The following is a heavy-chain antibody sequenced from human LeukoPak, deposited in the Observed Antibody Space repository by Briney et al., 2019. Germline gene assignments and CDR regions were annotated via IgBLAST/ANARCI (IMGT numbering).Heavy chain of an antibody. CDR2: TYYRSKRYN. D-gene: IGHD1-26*01. J-gene: IGHJ6*03. V-gene: IGHV6-1*01. CDR1: GDSVSSNSAA. Sequence: SQTLSLTCAISGDSVSSNSAAWNWIRQSPSRGLEWLGRTYYRSKRYNDYAVSVKSRITINPDTSKNQFSLQLNSVTPEDTAVYYCARDLVRIVGATYYYMDVWGKGTTVTVSS. CDR3: ARDLVRIVGATYYYMDV.